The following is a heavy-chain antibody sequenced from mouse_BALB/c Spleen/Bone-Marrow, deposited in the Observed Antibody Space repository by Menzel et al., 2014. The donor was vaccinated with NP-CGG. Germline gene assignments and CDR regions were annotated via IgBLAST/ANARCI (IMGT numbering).Heavy chain of an antibody. J-gene: IGHJ4*01. CDR2: ISDGGSYT. D-gene: IGHD1-1*01. V-gene: IGHV5-4*02. CDR1: GLTFSDYY. CDR3: ARYGSSPYAMDY. Sequence: EVQLQQSGGGLVKPGGSLKLSCAASGLTFSDYYMYWVRQTPEKRLEWVATISDGGSYTYYPDSVKGRFTISRDNAKNNLYLQMSSLKSEDTAMYYCARYGSSPYAMDYWGQGTSVTVSS.